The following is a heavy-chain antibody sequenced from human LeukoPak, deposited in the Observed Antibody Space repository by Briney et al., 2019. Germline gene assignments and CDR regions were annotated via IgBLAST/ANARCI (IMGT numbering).Heavy chain of an antibody. CDR1: GGSISSRSYY. J-gene: IGHJ6*02. Sequence: SETLSLTCTVSGGSISSRSYYWGWIRQPPGKGLEWIGKISDSGNTYYNPSLKSRVTISVDTSKNQFSLKLSSVTAADTAVYYCARRPPRSFQLLESYYYGMDVWGQGTTVTVSS. V-gene: IGHV4-39*01. CDR2: ISDSGNT. CDR3: ARRPPRSFQLLESYYYGMDV. D-gene: IGHD2-2*01.